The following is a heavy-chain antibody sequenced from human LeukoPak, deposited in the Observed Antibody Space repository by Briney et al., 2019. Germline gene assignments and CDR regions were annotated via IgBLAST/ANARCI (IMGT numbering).Heavy chain of an antibody. Sequence: GASVKVSCKASGYTFTSYGVSWVRQAPGQGLEWMGWISAYNGNTNYAQKLQGRVTMTTDTSTSTAYMELRSLRSDGTAVYYCAREGIAVAGIYYYYYGMDVWGKGTTVTVSS. CDR3: AREGIAVAGIYYYYYGMDV. CDR2: ISAYNGNT. CDR1: GYTFTSYG. D-gene: IGHD6-19*01. V-gene: IGHV1-18*04. J-gene: IGHJ6*04.